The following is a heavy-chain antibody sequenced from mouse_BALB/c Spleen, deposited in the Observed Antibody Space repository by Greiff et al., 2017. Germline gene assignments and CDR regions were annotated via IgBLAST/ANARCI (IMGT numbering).Heavy chain of an antibody. CDR1: GYTFTSYT. CDR2: INPSSGYT. J-gene: IGHJ3*01. D-gene: IGHD2-3*01. Sequence: QLQQSAAELARPGASVKMSCKASGYTFTSYTMHWVKQRPGQGLEWIGYINPSSGYTEYNQKFKDKTTLTADKSSSTAYMQLSSLTSEDSAVYYCAHMTWFAYWGQGTLVTVSA. V-gene: IGHV1-4*02. CDR3: AHMTWFAY.